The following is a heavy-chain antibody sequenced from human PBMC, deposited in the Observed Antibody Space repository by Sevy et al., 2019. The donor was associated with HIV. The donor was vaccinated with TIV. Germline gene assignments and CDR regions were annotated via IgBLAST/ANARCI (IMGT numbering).Heavy chain of an antibody. Sequence: GGSLRLSCAASGFSISTYAMNWVRQAPGKGLEWVSAISGRGGSTYYADSVEGRFTISRDNSKNTLYLQMNSLRAEDMAVYYCAKDLLQLTIKELAQDYYYGMDVWGQGTTVTVSS. CDR2: ISGRGGST. D-gene: IGHD1-26*01. CDR3: AKDLLQLTIKELAQDYYYGMDV. J-gene: IGHJ6*02. CDR1: GFSISTYA. V-gene: IGHV3-23*01.